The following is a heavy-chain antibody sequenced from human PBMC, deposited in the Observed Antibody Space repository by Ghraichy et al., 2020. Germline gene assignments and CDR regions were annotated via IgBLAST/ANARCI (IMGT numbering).Heavy chain of an antibody. V-gene: IGHV1-2*06. D-gene: IGHD3-10*01. CDR1: GYTFTGYY. CDR3: ARDLPLITMVQGVIIDY. CDR2: INPNSGGT. J-gene: IGHJ4*02. Sequence: ASVKVSCKASGYTFTGYYMHWVRQAPGQGLEWMGRINPNSGGTNYAQKFQGRVTMTRDTSISTAYMELSRLRSDDTAVYYCARDLPLITMVQGVIIDYWGQGTLVTVSS.